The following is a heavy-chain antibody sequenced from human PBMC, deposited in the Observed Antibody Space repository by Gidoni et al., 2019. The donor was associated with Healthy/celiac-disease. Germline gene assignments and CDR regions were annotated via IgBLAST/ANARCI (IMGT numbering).Heavy chain of an antibody. D-gene: IGHD6-19*01. Sequence: QLQLQESGPALVKPSETLSPTCTVPGGSISSSSYYWGWIRQPPGKGLAWIGSIYYSGSTYYNPSLKSRVTISVDTSKNQFSLKLSSVTAADTAVYYCARHPYSSGGTSWFDPWGQGTLVTVSS. CDR1: GGSISSSSYY. CDR3: ARHPYSSGGTSWFDP. CDR2: IYYSGST. V-gene: IGHV4-39*01. J-gene: IGHJ5*02.